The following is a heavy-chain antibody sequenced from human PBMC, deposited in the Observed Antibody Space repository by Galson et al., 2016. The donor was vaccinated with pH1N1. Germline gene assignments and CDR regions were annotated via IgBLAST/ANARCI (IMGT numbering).Heavy chain of an antibody. CDR3: ARQNDYGDYRGEAFDI. CDR1: GYRFTNSW. CDR2: IYLGGSLI. D-gene: IGHD4-17*01. Sequence: QSGAEVKKPGESLKISCKGSGYRFTNSWIGWVRQMPGKGLEWMGIIYLGGSLIRYRPSFQGQVTISADKSINIVYLEWSSLKASDTATYYCARQNDYGDYRGEAFDIWGQGTMVTVSS. J-gene: IGHJ3*02. V-gene: IGHV5-51*01.